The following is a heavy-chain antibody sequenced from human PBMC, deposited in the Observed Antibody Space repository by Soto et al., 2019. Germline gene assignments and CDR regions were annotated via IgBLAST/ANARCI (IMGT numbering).Heavy chain of an antibody. V-gene: IGHV4-34*01. CDR1: GESLSGYY. Sequence: SETLSLTCAVYGESLSGYYWTWIRQPPGKGLEWIGEINHSGSTDYNPSLKSRVTISVDTSKNHFSLKLSSVTAADTAVYYCARSLGYCSGGSCYSRGNWFEPWGQGTLVTVCS. CDR2: INHSGST. D-gene: IGHD2-15*01. J-gene: IGHJ5*02. CDR3: ARSLGYCSGGSCYSRGNWFEP.